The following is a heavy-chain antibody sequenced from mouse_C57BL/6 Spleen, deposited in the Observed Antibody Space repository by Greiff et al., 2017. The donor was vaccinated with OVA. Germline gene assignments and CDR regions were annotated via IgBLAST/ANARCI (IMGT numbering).Heavy chain of an antibody. CDR2: ISNGGGST. CDR3: ASRGDSSGYWFAY. CDR1: GFTFSDYY. Sequence: EVQLVESGGGLVQPGGSLKLSCAASGFTFSDYYMYWVRQTPEKRLEWVAYISNGGGSTYYPATVKGRFTISRDNAKNTLYLQMSRLKSEDTAMYYCASRGDSSGYWFAYWGQGTLVTVSA. D-gene: IGHD3-2*02. V-gene: IGHV5-12*01. J-gene: IGHJ3*01.